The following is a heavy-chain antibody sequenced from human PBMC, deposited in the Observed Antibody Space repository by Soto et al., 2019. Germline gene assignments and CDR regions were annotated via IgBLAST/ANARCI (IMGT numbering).Heavy chain of an antibody. CDR1: GFTFSSYG. CDR3: AREGGFYCTNGVCHNYYYYYYMDV. Sequence: GGSLRLSCAASGFTFSSYGMHWVRQAPGKGLEWVAVIWYDGSNKYYADSVKGRFTISRDNSKNTLYLQMNSLRAEDTAVYYCAREGGFYCTNGVCHNYYYYYYMDVWGKGTTVTVSS. J-gene: IGHJ6*03. D-gene: IGHD2-8*01. CDR2: IWYDGSNK. V-gene: IGHV3-33*01.